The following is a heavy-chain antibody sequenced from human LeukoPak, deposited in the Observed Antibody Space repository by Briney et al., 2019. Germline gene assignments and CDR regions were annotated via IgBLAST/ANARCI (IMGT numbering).Heavy chain of an antibody. V-gene: IGHV4-59*01. CDR3: ASSRLGGYYSHFDY. CDR2: IYYSGST. D-gene: IGHD3-22*01. CDR1: GGSISSYY. Sequence: SETLSLTCTVSGGSISSYYWSWIRQPPGKGLEWIGYIYYSGSTNYNPSLKSRVTISVDTSKNQFSLKLSSVTAADTAVYYCASSRLGGYYSHFDYWGQGTLVTVSS. J-gene: IGHJ4*02.